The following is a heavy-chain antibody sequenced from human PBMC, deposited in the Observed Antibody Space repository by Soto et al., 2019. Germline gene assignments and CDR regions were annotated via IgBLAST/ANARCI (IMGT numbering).Heavy chain of an antibody. CDR3: AAAVQWFGRTSRRSLDP. V-gene: IGHV1-58*01. Sequence: SAKVSCKASGCTFTRSAVQWVRQARGQRLAWIGWIVVGSGNTKDDPKIREIVTITRDMTKSTAYMELSSLGAEATADYCCAAAVQWFGRTSRRSLDPWGQGTLVTVSS. D-gene: IGHD3-10*01. CDR2: IVVGSGNT. J-gene: IGHJ5*02. CDR1: GCTFTRSA.